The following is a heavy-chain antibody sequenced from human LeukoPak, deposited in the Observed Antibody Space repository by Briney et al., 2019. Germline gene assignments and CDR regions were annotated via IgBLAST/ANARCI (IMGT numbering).Heavy chain of an antibody. D-gene: IGHD3-10*01. CDR1: GGTLSSYA. CDR3: ARLTMVRGVIISQPFYYYYMDV. V-gene: IGHV1-69*06. Sequence: ASVKVSCKASGGTLSSYAISWVRQAPGQGLEWMGGIIPIFGTANYAQKFQGRVTITADKSTSTAYMELSSLRSEDTAVYYCARLTMVRGVIISQPFYYYYMDVWGKGTTVTVSS. CDR2: IIPIFGTA. J-gene: IGHJ6*03.